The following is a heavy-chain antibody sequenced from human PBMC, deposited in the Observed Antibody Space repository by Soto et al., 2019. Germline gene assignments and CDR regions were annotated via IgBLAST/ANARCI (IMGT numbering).Heavy chain of an antibody. V-gene: IGHV3-15*01. D-gene: IGHD3-3*02. CDR3: TKVLALPPNDAFDI. J-gene: IGHJ3*02. CDR2: IKSKGGGETT. CDR1: VCNFNVDW. Sequence: EGQLVESGGRLVEPGGSLRLSCAASVCNFNVDWSKWVRQAPGKGLEWLGRIKSKGGGETTEYVAFVKGRFTISRDDSKNTRYLQMNCLKSEDTAVYYCTKVLALPPNDAFDIWGQGTMVTVSP.